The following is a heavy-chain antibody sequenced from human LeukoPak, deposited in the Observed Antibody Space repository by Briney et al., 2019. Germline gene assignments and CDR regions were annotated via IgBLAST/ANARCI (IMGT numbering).Heavy chain of an antibody. V-gene: IGHV4-59*01. CDR3: ARVRNFPDAFDI. CDR2: IYDTGST. CDR1: GGSIINYY. Sequence: SETLSLTCTVSGGSIINYYWAWIRQPPGKGLAWIGYIYDTGSTKYNPSPKSRLTISLHTSRNQFSLNLTSLTAADTAIYYCARVRNFPDAFDIWGQGRMVTVSS. J-gene: IGHJ3*02.